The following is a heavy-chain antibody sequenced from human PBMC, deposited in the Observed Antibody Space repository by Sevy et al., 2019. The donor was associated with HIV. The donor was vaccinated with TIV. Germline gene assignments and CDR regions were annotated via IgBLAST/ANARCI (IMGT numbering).Heavy chain of an antibody. V-gene: IGHV3-30*02. Sequence: GGSLRLSCAASGFTFSDYGMHWVRQAPGKGLEWVAFIRYDGSNKYYADSVKGRLTISRDNSKDTLYLQMNSLRPADTAVFYCVPGVTIFGVPVYWGQGTLVTVSS. CDR3: VPGVTIFGVPVY. D-gene: IGHD3-3*01. J-gene: IGHJ4*02. CDR2: IRYDGSNK. CDR1: GFTFSDYG.